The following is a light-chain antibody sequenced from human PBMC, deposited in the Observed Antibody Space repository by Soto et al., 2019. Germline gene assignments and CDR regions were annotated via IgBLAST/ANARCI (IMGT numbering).Light chain of an antibody. J-gene: IGLJ2*01. V-gene: IGLV2-11*01. CDR2: DVT. CDR1: SSDVGGYNF. Sequence: QSALTQPRSVSGSPGQSVAISCTGSSSDVGGYNFVSWYQQHPGKDPKLILYDVTERPSGVPDRFSGSKSGNTASLTISGLQAEDEADYYCCSYACSHTLVFGGGTKLTVL. CDR3: CSYACSHTLV.